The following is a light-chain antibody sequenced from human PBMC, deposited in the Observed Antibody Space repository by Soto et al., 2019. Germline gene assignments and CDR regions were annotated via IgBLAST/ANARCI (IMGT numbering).Light chain of an antibody. Sequence: QSALTQPASVSGSPGQSITISCTGASSDVGSYDFVSWYQHRPGKAPKLLIYEVNNRPSGVSNRFSVSKSGNTASLTITGLQAEDEADYYCSSYTTSNSHVVFGGGTKVTVL. J-gene: IGLJ2*01. CDR2: EVN. V-gene: IGLV2-14*01. CDR3: SSYTTSNSHVV. CDR1: SSDVGSYDF.